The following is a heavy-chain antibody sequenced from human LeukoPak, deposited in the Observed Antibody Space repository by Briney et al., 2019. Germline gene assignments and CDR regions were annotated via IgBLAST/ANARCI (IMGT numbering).Heavy chain of an antibody. CDR1: GGFFSGYY. CDR2: INHSGST. CDR3: ARGPSPNYDFWSGYYAHYYYYMDV. V-gene: IGHV4-34*01. J-gene: IGHJ6*03. Sequence: TSETLSLTCAVYGGFFSGYYWSWIRQPPGKGLEWIGEINHSGSTNCNPSLKSRVTISVDTSKNQFSLKLSSVTAADTAVYYCARGPSPNYDFWSGYYAHYYYYMDVWGKGTTVTVSS. D-gene: IGHD3-3*01.